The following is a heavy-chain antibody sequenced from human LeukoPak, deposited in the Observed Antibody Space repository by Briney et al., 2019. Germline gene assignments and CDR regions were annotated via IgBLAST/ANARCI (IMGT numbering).Heavy chain of an antibody. J-gene: IGHJ6*03. D-gene: IGHD2-2*02. CDR1: GYTFTSYY. CDR2: INPSGGST. CDR3: ARDHRKNVVVVPDAIYYYMDV. V-gene: IGHV1-46*01. Sequence: ASVKVSCKASGYTFTSYYMHWVRQAPGQGLEWMGIINPSGGSTSYAQKFQGRVTMTRDTSTSTVYMELRSLKSDDTAVYYCARDHRKNVVVVPDAIYYYMDVWGEGTTVTVSS.